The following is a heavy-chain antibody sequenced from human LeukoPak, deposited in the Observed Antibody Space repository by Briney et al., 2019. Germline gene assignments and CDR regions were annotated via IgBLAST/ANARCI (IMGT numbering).Heavy chain of an antibody. D-gene: IGHD6-13*01. Sequence: SHTLSLTWAGAGDSISRSNCWDWIRQPPWKGLEWIGYIYYSGSTYYNPSLKSRVTMSVATSKNQFSLKLSSVTAVDTAVYYCARNLLGIAAAESWGQGILVTVSS. CDR1: GDSISRSNC. J-gene: IGHJ5*02. CDR3: ARNLLGIAAAES. V-gene: IGHV4-28*01. CDR2: IYYSGST.